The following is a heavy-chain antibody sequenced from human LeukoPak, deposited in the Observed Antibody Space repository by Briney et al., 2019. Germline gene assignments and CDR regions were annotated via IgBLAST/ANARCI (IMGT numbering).Heavy chain of an antibody. CDR2: IYYSGST. V-gene: IGHV4-30-2*01. CDR3: ARDYFYGSGSYYNPRDPFDI. CDR1: GGSISSGGYS. Sequence: PSQTLSLTCAVSGGSISSGGYSWSWIRQPPGKGLEWIGYIYYSGSTYYNPSLKSRVTISVDTSKNQFSLKLSSVTAADTAVYYCARDYFYGSGSYYNPRDPFDIWGQGTMVTVSS. D-gene: IGHD3-10*01. J-gene: IGHJ3*02.